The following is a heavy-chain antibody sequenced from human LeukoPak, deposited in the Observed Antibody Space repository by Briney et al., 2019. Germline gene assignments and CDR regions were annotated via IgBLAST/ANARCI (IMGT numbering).Heavy chain of an antibody. Sequence: GGSLRLSCAASGFTFSSYWMSWVRQAPGKGLEWVANIKQDGSEKYYVDSVKGRFTISRDNAKNSLYLQVNSLRAEDTAVYYCARARSAPGGEYFQHWGQGTLVTVSS. J-gene: IGHJ1*01. CDR1: GFTFSSYW. D-gene: IGHD3-10*01. CDR2: IKQDGSEK. V-gene: IGHV3-7*03. CDR3: ARARSAPGGEYFQH.